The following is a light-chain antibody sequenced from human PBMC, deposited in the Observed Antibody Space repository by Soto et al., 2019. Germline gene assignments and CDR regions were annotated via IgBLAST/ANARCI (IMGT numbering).Light chain of an antibody. CDR1: QSVSNN. CDR3: HQYNDWPPA. V-gene: IGKV3-15*01. CDR2: GPS. J-gene: IGKJ1*01. Sequence: EIVVTQSPVTLSVSPGERVTLSCRASQSVSNNLAWYHQKPGQAPRLLIYGPSIRASGIPARFSGSGYGREFTRTISSLQSEDYGVYYCHQYNDWPPAFGQGTKVEIK.